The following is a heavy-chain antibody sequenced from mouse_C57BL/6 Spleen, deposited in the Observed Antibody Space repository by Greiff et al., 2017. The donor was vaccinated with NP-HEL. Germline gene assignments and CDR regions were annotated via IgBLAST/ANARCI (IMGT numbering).Heavy chain of an antibody. V-gene: IGHV1-69*01. CDR3: ARSTMVTTGWFAY. Sequence: QVQLQQPGAELVMPGASVKLSCKASGYTFTSYWMHWVKQRPGQGLEWIGEIDPSDSYTNYNQKFKGKSTLTVDKSSSTAYMQLSSLTSEDSAVYYCARSTMVTTGWFAYWGQGTLVTVSA. CDR2: IDPSDSYT. D-gene: IGHD2-2*01. CDR1: GYTFTSYW. J-gene: IGHJ3*01.